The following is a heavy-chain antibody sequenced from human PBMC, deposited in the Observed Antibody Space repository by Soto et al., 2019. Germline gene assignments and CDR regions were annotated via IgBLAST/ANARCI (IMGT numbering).Heavy chain of an antibody. J-gene: IGHJ3*02. D-gene: IGHD6-25*01. CDR3: AKVFWAATTSDAFDI. Sequence: GGSLRLSCAASGFIFSSYTMTWVRQAPGKGLEWVSSISSSSSNIEYADSVKGRFSVSRDNANNSLYLQMNSLRAEDTALYYCAKVFWAATTSDAFDISGQGTMLTV. V-gene: IGHV3-21*04. CDR2: ISSSSSNI. CDR1: GFIFSSYT.